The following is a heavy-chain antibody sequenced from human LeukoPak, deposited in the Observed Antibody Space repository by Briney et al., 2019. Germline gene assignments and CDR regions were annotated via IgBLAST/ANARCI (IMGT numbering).Heavy chain of an antibody. CDR1: GGSFSGYY. V-gene: IGHV4-34*01. Sequence: SETLSLTCAVYGGSFSGYYWSWIRQPPGKGLEWIGEINHSGSTNYNPSLKSRVTISVDTSKNQFSLKLSSVTVADTAVYYCARRVVHYDFWSGYSFYYYYMDVWGKGTTVTVSS. CDR2: INHSGST. J-gene: IGHJ6*03. CDR3: ARRVVHYDFWSGYSFYYYYMDV. D-gene: IGHD3-3*01.